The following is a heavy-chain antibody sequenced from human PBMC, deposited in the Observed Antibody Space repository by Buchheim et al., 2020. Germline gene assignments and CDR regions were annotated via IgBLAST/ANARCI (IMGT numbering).Heavy chain of an antibody. CDR2: ISYDGSNK. CDR3: AKVGVVCSGGSCPDY. Sequence: QVQLVESGGGVVQPGRSLRLSCAASGFTFSSYGMHWVRQAPGKGLEWVAVISYDGSNKYYADSVKGRFTISRDNSKNTLYLQMNSLRAEDTAVYYCAKVGVVCSGGSCPDYWGQGTLVTVSS. V-gene: IGHV3-30*18. CDR1: GFTFSSYG. D-gene: IGHD2-15*01. J-gene: IGHJ4*02.